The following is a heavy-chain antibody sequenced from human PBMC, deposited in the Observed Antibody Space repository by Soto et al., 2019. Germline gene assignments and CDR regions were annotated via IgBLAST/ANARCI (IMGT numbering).Heavy chain of an antibody. CDR3: VRDFRGAVAGSEFDH. J-gene: IGHJ4*02. CDR1: GFSFVSYW. CDR2: INGNADNS. V-gene: IGHV3-74*01. D-gene: IGHD6-19*01. Sequence: EVQLAESGGGLVLTGGSLRLSCAASGFSFVSYWMHWVRQVPGDGLAWVSRINGNADNSDYADSVKGRFTISRDNAMNRLYLQMDSLRADDTGVYYCVRDFRGAVAGSEFDHWGQGTLVTVSS.